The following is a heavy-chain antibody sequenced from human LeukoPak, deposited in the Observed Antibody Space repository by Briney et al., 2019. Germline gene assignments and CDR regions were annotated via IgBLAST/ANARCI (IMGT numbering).Heavy chain of an antibody. CDR1: GFTFSSYG. Sequence: GGSLRLSCAASGFTFSSYGMHWVRQAPGKGLEWVAFIRYDGSNKYYADSVKGRFTISRDNSKNTLYLQMNSLRAEDTAVYYCAKGPSSSLSGAFDIWGQGTMVTVSS. V-gene: IGHV3-30*02. D-gene: IGHD6-13*01. J-gene: IGHJ3*02. CDR3: AKGPSSSLSGAFDI. CDR2: IRYDGSNK.